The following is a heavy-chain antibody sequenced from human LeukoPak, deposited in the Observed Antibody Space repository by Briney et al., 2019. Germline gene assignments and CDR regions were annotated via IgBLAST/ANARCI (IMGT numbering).Heavy chain of an antibody. CDR3: ARGSWSSSSSDY. J-gene: IGHJ4*02. D-gene: IGHD6-6*01. CDR2: INHSGST. V-gene: IGHV4-34*01. Sequence: SETLSLTCAVYGGSFSGYYWSWIRQPPGKGLEWIGEINHSGSTNYNPSLKSRVTISVDTSKNQFSLKLSSVTAADTAVYYCARGSWSSSSSDYWGQGTLVTVSS. CDR1: GGSFSGYY.